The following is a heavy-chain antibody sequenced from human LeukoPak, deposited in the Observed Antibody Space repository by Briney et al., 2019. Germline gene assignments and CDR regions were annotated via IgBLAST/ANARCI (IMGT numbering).Heavy chain of an antibody. CDR2: IYYSGST. CDR1: GGSISSSSYY. CDR3: TRQPPYGSGNER. V-gene: IGHV4-39*01. J-gene: IGHJ4*02. Sequence: KPSETLSLTCTVSGGSISSSSYYWGWIRQPPGMGLEWIGSIYYSGSTYYNPSLKSRVTISVDASKNQFSLKLSSVTAADTAVYYCTRQPPYGSGNERWGQGTLVTVSS. D-gene: IGHD3-10*01.